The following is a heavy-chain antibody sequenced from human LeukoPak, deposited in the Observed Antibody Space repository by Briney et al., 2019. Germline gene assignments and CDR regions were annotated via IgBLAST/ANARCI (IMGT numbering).Heavy chain of an antibody. D-gene: IGHD3-10*01. CDR1: GFTFSSYG. CDR3: ARDQEYYGSGSYGMDV. CDR2: IWYDGSNK. Sequence: GRSLRLSCAASGFTFSSYGMHWVRQAPGKGLEWVAVIWYDGSNKYYADSVKGRFTISRDNSKNTLYLQMNSLRAEDTAVYYCARDQEYYGSGSYGMDVWGQGTTVTVSS. V-gene: IGHV3-33*01. J-gene: IGHJ6*02.